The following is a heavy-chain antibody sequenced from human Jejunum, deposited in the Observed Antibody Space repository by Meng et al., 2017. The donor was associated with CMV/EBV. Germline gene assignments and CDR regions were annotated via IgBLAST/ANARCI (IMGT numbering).Heavy chain of an antibody. V-gene: IGHV4-59*11. CDR2: VYYSGSA. CDR1: GKSMGGQS. D-gene: IGHD1-1*01. J-gene: IGHJ4*02. Sequence: SGKSMGGQSWTWIRQTPGRGREGMGQVYYSGSATNSPSLRSRVTVSVDMSKNQFSLKLRYVTAADTAMYFCARGLGHASNNSHDYWGQGTRVTVSS. CDR3: ARGLGHASNNSHDY.